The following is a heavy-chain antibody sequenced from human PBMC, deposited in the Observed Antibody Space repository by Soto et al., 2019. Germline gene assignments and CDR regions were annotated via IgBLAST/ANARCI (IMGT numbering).Heavy chain of an antibody. J-gene: IGHJ4*02. Sequence: AGGSLRLSCAASGFTFSSYGMHWVRQAPGKGLEWVAVISYDGSNKYYADSVKGRFTISRDNSKNTLYLQMNSLRAEDTAVYYCAKDSIRARTTVHYWGYWGQGTLVTVSS. D-gene: IGHD4-17*01. CDR3: AKDSIRARTTVHYWGY. CDR1: GFTFSSYG. V-gene: IGHV3-30*18. CDR2: ISYDGSNK.